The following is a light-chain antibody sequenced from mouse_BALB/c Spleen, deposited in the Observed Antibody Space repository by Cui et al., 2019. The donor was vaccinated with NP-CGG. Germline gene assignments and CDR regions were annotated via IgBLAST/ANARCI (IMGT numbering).Light chain of an antibody. J-gene: IGLJ1*01. CDR1: TGAVTTSNY. CDR3: ALWYSNHWV. Sequence: QAVVTQESALTTSPGETVTLTCRSSTGAVTTSNYANWVQEKPDHLFTGLIGGTNNRAPGVPAKFSGSLIGDKAVLTITGAQTEDEAIYFCALWYSNHWVSGGGTKLTVL. CDR2: GTN. V-gene: IGLV1*01.